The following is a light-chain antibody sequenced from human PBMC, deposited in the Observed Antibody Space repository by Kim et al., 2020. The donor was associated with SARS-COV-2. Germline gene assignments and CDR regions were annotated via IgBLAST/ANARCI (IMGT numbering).Light chain of an antibody. CDR1: QGISNY. V-gene: IGKV1-27*01. Sequence: DIQMTQSPSSLSASVGDRVTITCRASQGISNYLAWYQQKPGKVPKLLIYSASALQSGVPSRFSGSGSGTDFTLTINSLQPDDVATYSCQLYYSAPHTFGQGTKLEI. J-gene: IGKJ2*01. CDR2: SAS. CDR3: QLYYSAPHT.